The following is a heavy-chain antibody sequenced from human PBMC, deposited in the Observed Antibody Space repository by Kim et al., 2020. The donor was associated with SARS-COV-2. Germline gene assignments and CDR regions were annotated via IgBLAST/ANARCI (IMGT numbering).Heavy chain of an antibody. D-gene: IGHD2-15*01. Sequence: RVTISVDTSKNQFSLKLSSVTAADTAVYYCARGVRYWSGGRCYAGLGFDPWGQGTLVTVSS. CDR3: ARGVRYWSGGRCYAGLGFDP. J-gene: IGHJ5*02. V-gene: IGHV4-31*02.